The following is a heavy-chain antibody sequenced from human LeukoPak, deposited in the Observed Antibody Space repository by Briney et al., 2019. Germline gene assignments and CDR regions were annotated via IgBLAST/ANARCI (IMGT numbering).Heavy chain of an antibody. D-gene: IGHD4-17*01. V-gene: IGHV5-51*01. CDR2: IYPADSDT. Sequence: GESLKISCKGSGYNFDTYWIAWMRQMPGKGLEWMEIIYPADSDTRYRPSFQGQVTISADKSITTAYLQWSSLKASDTAIYYCARGYGAYLGYWGQGTLVTVSS. CDR3: ARGYGAYLGY. CDR1: GYNFDTYW. J-gene: IGHJ4*02.